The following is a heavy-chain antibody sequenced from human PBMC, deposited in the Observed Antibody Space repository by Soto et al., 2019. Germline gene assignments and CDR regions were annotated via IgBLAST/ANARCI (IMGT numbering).Heavy chain of an antibody. D-gene: IGHD3-10*01. CDR2: IQTDGSVT. CDR3: ARLSGNGNSNGLFDY. V-gene: IGHV3-74*01. J-gene: IGHJ4*02. Sequence: EVQLVESGGGLIQPGGSLRLSCVASEFTFSRYLMHWVRQAPGKGLMWVSGIQTDGSVTTYADSLKGRFTISRDNAKNTLYLQMDSLRDDDTAVYYCARLSGNGNSNGLFDYWGQGTLVTVSS. CDR1: EFTFSRYL.